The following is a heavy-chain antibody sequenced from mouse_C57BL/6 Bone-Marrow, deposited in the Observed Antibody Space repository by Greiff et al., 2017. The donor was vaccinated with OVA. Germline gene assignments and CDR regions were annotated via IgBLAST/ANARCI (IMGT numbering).Heavy chain of an antibody. CDR1: GYTFTSSG. CDR3: AREGDYPYYFDY. J-gene: IGHJ2*01. Sequence: VQLQQSGAELARPGASVKLSCKASGYTFTSSGISWVKQRTGQGLEWIGEIYPRSGNTYYNEKFKGKATLTADKSSSTAYMELRSLTSEDSAVYFCAREGDYPYYFDYWGQGTTLTVSS. CDR2: IYPRSGNT. D-gene: IGHD2-4*01. V-gene: IGHV1-81*01.